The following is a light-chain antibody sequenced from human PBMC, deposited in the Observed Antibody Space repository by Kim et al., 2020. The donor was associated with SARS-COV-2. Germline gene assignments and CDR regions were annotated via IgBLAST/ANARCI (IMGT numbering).Light chain of an antibody. J-gene: IGKJ4*01. CDR3: QQSHTAPLLS. CDR1: QSIGTY. CDR2: AAS. V-gene: IGKV1-39*01. Sequence: DIQMTQSPSSLAASVGDRVIIACRASQSIGTYLNWYQHKSGKAPTLLIYAASSLQSGVPSRFSGSGSGTEFTLTISSLQPEDFATYYCQQSHTAPLLSFGGGTKVDIK.